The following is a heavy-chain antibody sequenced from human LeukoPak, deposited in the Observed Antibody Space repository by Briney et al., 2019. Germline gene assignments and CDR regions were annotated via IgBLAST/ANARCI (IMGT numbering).Heavy chain of an antibody. CDR3: ARVVYSGSWGYFDY. Sequence: SETPSLTCTVSGGSMSTYYWSWIRQSPGKGLEWIGYIYYSGSTSYNPSLKSRLTISIDTSKTQFYLKLSSVTAADTAVYYCARVVYSGSWGYFDYWGQGILVTVSS. D-gene: IGHD3-10*01. J-gene: IGHJ4*02. V-gene: IGHV4-59*01. CDR2: IYYSGST. CDR1: GGSMSTYY.